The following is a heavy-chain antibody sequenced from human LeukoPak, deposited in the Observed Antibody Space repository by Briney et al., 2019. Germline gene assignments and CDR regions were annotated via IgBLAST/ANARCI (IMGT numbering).Heavy chain of an antibody. CDR2: IKQDGSEQ. CDR3: ARDRLTKRWLQFSGDF. D-gene: IGHD5-24*01. Sequence: PGGSLRLSCAASGFSFNRYWMSWVRQGPGKGLEWVANIKQDGSEQNYVDSVKGWLTISRDNAKNSLYLQMKSLRAEDTAVYYCARDRLTKRWLQFSGDFWGQGTLVAVSS. CDR1: GFSFNRYW. J-gene: IGHJ4*02. V-gene: IGHV3-7*01.